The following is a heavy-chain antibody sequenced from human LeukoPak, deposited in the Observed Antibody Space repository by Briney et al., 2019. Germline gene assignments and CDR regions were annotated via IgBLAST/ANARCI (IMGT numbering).Heavy chain of an antibody. CDR3: ARHYDMRYGMDV. CDR1: GGSISRSSYY. Sequence: SETLSLTCTVSGGSISRSSYYWGWIRQPPGKGLEWIGSISYSGSTYYNPSLKSRVTMSVDTSKKQVSLKVTSVTAADTAVYYCARHYDMRYGMDVWGQGTTVTVSS. D-gene: IGHD3-9*01. J-gene: IGHJ6*02. CDR2: ISYSGST. V-gene: IGHV4-39*01.